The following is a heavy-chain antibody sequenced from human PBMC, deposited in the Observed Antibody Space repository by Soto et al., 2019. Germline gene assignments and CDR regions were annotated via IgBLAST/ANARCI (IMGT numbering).Heavy chain of an antibody. J-gene: IGHJ6*02. Sequence: EVQLVESGGGLVQPGGSLRLSCAASGFTFSSYSMNWVRQAPGKGLEWVSYISSSSSTIYYADSVKGRFTISRDNAKNSLYLQMNSRRDEDTAVYYCARPEYSSSFYGMDVWGQGTTVTVSS. V-gene: IGHV3-48*02. CDR1: GFTFSSYS. CDR3: ARPEYSSSFYGMDV. D-gene: IGHD6-6*01. CDR2: ISSSSSTI.